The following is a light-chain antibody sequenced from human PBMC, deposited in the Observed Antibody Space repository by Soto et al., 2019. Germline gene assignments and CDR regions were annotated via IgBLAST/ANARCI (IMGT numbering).Light chain of an antibody. CDR1: QSLTNSF. CDR3: QQYGTSEII. Sequence: EMVLAPSPGTLSLSPGERATLSCRASQSLTNSFIAWYQQRPGQAPRLLIYDTSSRASGIPDRFSGSGSGTDFTLTISRLETEDFAVFYCQQYGTSEIIFGQGARLEI. CDR2: DTS. J-gene: IGKJ5*01. V-gene: IGKV3-20*01.